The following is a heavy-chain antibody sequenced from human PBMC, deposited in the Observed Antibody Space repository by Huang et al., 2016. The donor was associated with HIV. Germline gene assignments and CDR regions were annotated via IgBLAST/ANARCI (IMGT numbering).Heavy chain of an antibody. Sequence: QVQLVQSGSEFRKPGASVKVSGKASGYTFTGYAMNWVRQAPGKGLEGMGWGNTNTGNPTYAQAFTVRVVLSLDTSVSTAYLQISSLEAEDTAVYYCARDYYGSRGYDIHAVVDYWGQGTLVTVSS. CDR1: GYTFTGYA. D-gene: IGHD3-22*01. CDR2: GNTNTGNP. J-gene: IGHJ4*02. V-gene: IGHV7-4-1*02. CDR3: ARDYYGSRGYDIHAVVDY.